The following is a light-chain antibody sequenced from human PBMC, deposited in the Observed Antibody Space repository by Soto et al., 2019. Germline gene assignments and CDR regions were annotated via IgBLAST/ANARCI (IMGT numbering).Light chain of an antibody. CDR2: GAS. J-gene: IGKJ5*01. Sequence: EIVMTQSPATLSVSPGERTTLSCRASQSVSRILAWYQQKPGQAPRLLIYGASTRATGIPVRFSGSGSGTEFTLTISSLQSEDFAVYYCQQYQNWPLTFGGGTRLEIK. CDR1: QSVSRI. CDR3: QQYQNWPLT. V-gene: IGKV3-15*01.